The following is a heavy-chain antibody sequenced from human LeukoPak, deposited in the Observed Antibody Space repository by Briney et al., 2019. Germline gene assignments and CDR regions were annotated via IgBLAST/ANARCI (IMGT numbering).Heavy chain of an antibody. Sequence: PSETLSLTCVVSGASTSTSSYYWGWIRQSPGRGLEWIGSIYYTGPTYYSPFLKSRVTISVDTSKSHFSLKLSSVTAADTAVYYCARRSFCGGDCLWLDSWGQGILVTVSS. J-gene: IGHJ4*02. V-gene: IGHV4-39*02. CDR2: IYYTGPT. D-gene: IGHD2-21*02. CDR3: ARRSFCGGDCLWLDS. CDR1: GASTSTSSYY.